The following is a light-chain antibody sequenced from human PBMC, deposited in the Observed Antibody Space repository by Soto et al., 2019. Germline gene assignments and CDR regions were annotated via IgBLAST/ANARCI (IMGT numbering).Light chain of an antibody. CDR1: SSDVGGYNY. J-gene: IGLJ1*01. CDR3: SSYTSSSTLV. CDR2: EVS. V-gene: IGLV2-14*01. Sequence: QSVLTQPASVSGSPGQLITISCTGTSSDVGGYNYVSWYQQHPGKAPKLMIYEVSNRPSGVSNRFSGSKAGNTASLTIAGLQAEDEADSYCSSYTSSSTLVFGTGTKVTVL.